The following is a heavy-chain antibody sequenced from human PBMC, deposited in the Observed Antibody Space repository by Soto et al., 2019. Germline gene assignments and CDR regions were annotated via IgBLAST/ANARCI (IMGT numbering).Heavy chain of an antibody. Sequence: QMQLVQSGPEVKKPGTSVKVSCKASGFTFTSSAVQWVRQARGQRLEWIGWIVVGSGNTNYAQKFQERVTITRDMSTSTAYMELSSLRSEDTAVYYCAAAPRTTALNYYDGMDVWGQGTTVTVSS. D-gene: IGHD2-21*02. CDR1: GFTFTSSA. J-gene: IGHJ6*02. CDR2: IVVGSGNT. V-gene: IGHV1-58*01. CDR3: AAAPRTTALNYYDGMDV.